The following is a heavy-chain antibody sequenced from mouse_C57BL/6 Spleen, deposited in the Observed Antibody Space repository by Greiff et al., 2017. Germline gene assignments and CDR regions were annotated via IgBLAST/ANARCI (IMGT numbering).Heavy chain of an antibody. CDR2: ISDGGSYT. D-gene: IGHD2-12*01. J-gene: IGHJ4*01. CDR1: GFTFSSYA. Sequence: DVQLVESGGGLVKPGGSLKLSCAASGFTFSSYAMSWVRQTPEKRLEWVATISDGGSYTYYPDNVKGRFTISRDNAKNNLYLQMSHLKSEDTAMYYCARGYDVDYAMDYWGQGTSVTVSS. CDR3: ARGYDVDYAMDY. V-gene: IGHV5-4*01.